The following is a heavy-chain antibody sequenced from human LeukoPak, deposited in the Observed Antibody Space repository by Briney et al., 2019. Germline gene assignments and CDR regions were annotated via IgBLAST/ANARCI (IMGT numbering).Heavy chain of an antibody. CDR3: AKDRHAPGRYCSSITCFPFDS. V-gene: IGHV3-74*01. CDR1: GFTFSSYW. CDR2: INSDGSST. D-gene: IGHD2-2*01. Sequence: GGSLRLSCAASGFTFSSYWMHWVRQAPGKGLVWVSRINSDGSSTSYADSVKGRFTISRDNSKSTLYLQMNSLRAEDTAVYYCAKDRHAPGRYCSSITCFPFDSWGQGTLVTVSS. J-gene: IGHJ5*01.